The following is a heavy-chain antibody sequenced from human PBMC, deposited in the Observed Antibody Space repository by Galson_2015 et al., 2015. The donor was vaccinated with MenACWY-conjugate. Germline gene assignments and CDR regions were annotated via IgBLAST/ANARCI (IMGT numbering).Heavy chain of an antibody. CDR2: IYPGDSHT. J-gene: IGHJ3*01. Sequence: SGAEVKQPGESLKISCKGSGYSFTNYWIAWVRQMPGKGLEWMGIIYPGDSHTRYSPSFQGQVTISVDKSISIAYLQWNSLKASDTAMYYCARHGRQFGQLLSGAFDVWGQGTLVTVSS. V-gene: IGHV5-51*01. CDR3: ARHGRQFGQLLSGAFDV. CDR1: GYSFTNYW. D-gene: IGHD2-2*01.